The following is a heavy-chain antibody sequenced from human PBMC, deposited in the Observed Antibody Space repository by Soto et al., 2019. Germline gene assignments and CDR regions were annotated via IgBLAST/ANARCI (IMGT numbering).Heavy chain of an antibody. CDR3: TARPRGFIFCSDDHRPDY. Sequence: ASVKVSCKASGYTFTDYYIHWVRQAPGQGLEWMGWINPHNGATKYAQKFQGTVTMTSDTSIRTAYMELSRLTSDDTALYYCTARPRGFIFCSDDHRPDYWGQGTLVTVYS. D-gene: IGHD2-15*01. CDR1: GYTFTDYY. CDR2: INPHNGAT. V-gene: IGHV1-2*02. J-gene: IGHJ4*01.